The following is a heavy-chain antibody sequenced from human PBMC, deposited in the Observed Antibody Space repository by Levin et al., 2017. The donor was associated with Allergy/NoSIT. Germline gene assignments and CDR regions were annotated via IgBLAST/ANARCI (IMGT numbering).Heavy chain of an antibody. D-gene: IGHD1-7*01. J-gene: IGHJ4*02. Sequence: GESLKISCAASGFTFSSYSMNWVRQAPGKGLEWVSYISSSSSTIYYADSVKGRFTISRDNAKNSLYLQMNSLRDEDTAVYYCASDPLLSNSLELEDYWGQGTLVTVSS. V-gene: IGHV3-48*02. CDR3: ASDPLLSNSLELEDY. CDR1: GFTFSSYS. CDR2: ISSSSSTI.